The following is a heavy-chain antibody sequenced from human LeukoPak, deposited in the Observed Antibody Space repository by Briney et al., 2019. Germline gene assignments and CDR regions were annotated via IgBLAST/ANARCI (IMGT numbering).Heavy chain of an antibody. V-gene: IGHV4-61*08. Sequence: PSETLSLTCTVSGGSISSGGYYWSWIRQPPGKGLEWIGYIYYSGSTNYNPSLKSRVTISVDTSKNQFSLKLSSVTAADTAVYYCARLSPRNYYDSSGYYYLDYWGQGTLVTVSS. CDR2: IYYSGST. J-gene: IGHJ4*02. CDR1: GGSISSGGYY. CDR3: ARLSPRNYYDSSGYYYLDY. D-gene: IGHD3-22*01.